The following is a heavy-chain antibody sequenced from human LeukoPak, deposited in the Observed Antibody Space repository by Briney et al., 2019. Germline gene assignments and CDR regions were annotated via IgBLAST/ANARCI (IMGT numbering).Heavy chain of an antibody. CDR2: ISSSSSFI. CDR3: ARDSSPFYNSGWLYYFDS. CDR1: GFTFSNYT. J-gene: IGHJ4*02. V-gene: IGHV3-21*01. Sequence: GGSLRLPCAASGFTFSNYTMNWVRQAPGKGLEWVSSISSSSSFIYYADSMKGRFTISRDNAKNSLYLQMNSLRAEDTAVYYCARDSSPFYNSGWLYYFDSWGQGTLVTVSS. D-gene: IGHD6-19*01.